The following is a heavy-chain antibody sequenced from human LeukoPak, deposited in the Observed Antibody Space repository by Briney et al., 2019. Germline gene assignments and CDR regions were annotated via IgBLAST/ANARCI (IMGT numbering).Heavy chain of an antibody. CDR2: IYYSGFT. V-gene: IGHV4-59*01. CDR1: GGSISTYY. D-gene: IGHD3-10*01. CDR3: ARGRMVRGVVTQNFDY. J-gene: IGHJ4*02. Sequence: SETLSLTCSVSGGSISTYYWSWIRQLPGKGLEWIGYIYYSGFTNYNPSLKSRVTISVDTSKDQFSLNLSSVTAADAAMYYCARGRMVRGVVTQNFDYWGQGTLVTVSS.